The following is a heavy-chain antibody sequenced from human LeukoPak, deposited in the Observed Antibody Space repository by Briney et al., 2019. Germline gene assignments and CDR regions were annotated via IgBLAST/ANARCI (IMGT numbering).Heavy chain of an antibody. Sequence: SETLSLTCAVYGGSFSGYYWSWIRQPPGKGLEWIREINHSGSTNYNPSLKSRVTISVDTSKNQFSLKLSSVTAADTAVYYCAREYYYDSSGYWTDAFDIWGQGTMVTVSS. J-gene: IGHJ3*02. CDR3: AREYYYDSSGYWTDAFDI. D-gene: IGHD3-22*01. V-gene: IGHV4-34*01. CDR2: INHSGST. CDR1: GGSFSGYY.